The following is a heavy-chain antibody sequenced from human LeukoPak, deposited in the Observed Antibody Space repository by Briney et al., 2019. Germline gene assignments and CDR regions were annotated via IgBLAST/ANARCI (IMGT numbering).Heavy chain of an antibody. CDR2: ISGGGGST. D-gene: IGHD2-2*01. CDR1: GFTFSSYA. J-gene: IGHJ4*02. V-gene: IGHV3-23*01. Sequence: GGSLRLSCAASGFTFSSYAMTWVRQAPGKGLEWVSVISGGGGSTYCADSVKGRFTISRDNSKNTVYLQMNSLRAEDTAVYYCAKGADDCSSTTCYSGYWGQGTLVTVSS. CDR3: AKGADDCSSTTCYSGY.